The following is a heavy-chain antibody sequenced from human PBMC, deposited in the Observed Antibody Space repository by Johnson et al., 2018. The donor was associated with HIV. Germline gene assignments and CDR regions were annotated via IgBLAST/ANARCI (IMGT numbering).Heavy chain of an antibody. CDR2: ISYDGSNK. CDR3: AKDTGAHYYDSSGYWDAFDI. J-gene: IGHJ3*02. Sequence: QVQLVESGGGVVQPGRSLRLSCAASGFTFSSYAIHWVRQAPGKGLQWVAIISYDGSNKYYADSVKGRFNISRDNSKNSLYLQMNSLRAEDTALYYCAKDTGAHYYDSSGYWDAFDIWGQGTMVTVSS. V-gene: IGHV3-30*04. D-gene: IGHD3-22*01. CDR1: GFTFSSYA.